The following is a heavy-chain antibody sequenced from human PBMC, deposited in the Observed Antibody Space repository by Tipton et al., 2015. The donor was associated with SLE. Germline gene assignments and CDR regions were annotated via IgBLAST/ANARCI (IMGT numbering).Heavy chain of an antibody. J-gene: IGHJ4*02. Sequence: SLRLSCTASGFTFGDYAMSWVRQAPGKGLEWVGFIRSNAYGGTTECAASVKGRFTISRDDSKSIAYLQMNSLKTEDTAVYYCTKWDYWGQGTLVTVSS. CDR1: GFTFGDYA. CDR2: IRSNAYGGTT. D-gene: IGHD2-8*01. CDR3: TKWDY. V-gene: IGHV3-49*04.